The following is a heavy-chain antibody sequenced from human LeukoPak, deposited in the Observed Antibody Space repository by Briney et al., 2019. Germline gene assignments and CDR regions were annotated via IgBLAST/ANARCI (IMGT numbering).Heavy chain of an antibody. CDR2: ISYSGST. V-gene: IGHV4-59*01. D-gene: IGHD3-16*01. Sequence: SETLSLTCSVSGASIRSYYWSWIRQPPGKGLEWIGDISYSGSTTYIPSLKSRVTISVDTSKNQFSLKLSPVTAADTAVYYCARDLGFGYFDYWGQGTLVTVSS. CDR3: ARDLGFGYFDY. J-gene: IGHJ4*02. CDR1: GASIRSYY.